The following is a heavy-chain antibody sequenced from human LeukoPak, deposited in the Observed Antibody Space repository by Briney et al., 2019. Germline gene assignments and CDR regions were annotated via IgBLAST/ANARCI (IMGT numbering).Heavy chain of an antibody. CDR3: ARWDSSRFPDY. J-gene: IGHJ4*02. CDR1: GYTFTGYY. CDR2: ISAYNGNT. Sequence: ASVKVSCKASGYTFTGYYMHWVRQAPGQGLEWMGWISAYNGNTNYAQKLQGRVTMTTDTSTSTAYMELRSLRSDDTAVYYCARWDSSRFPDYWGQGTLITVSS. V-gene: IGHV1-18*04. D-gene: IGHD6-19*01.